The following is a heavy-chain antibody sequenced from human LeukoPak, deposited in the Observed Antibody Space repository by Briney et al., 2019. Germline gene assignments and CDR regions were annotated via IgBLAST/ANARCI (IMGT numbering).Heavy chain of an antibody. J-gene: IGHJ4*02. CDR2: INSDGSTT. CDR3: ARRYCSGARCFLDY. V-gene: IGHV3-74*01. D-gene: IGHD2-15*01. CDR1: GFTFSSYW. Sequence: RGSLRLSCAASGFTFSSYWMYWVRQAPRKGLVCVSRINSDGSTTTYADSVKGRFTISRDNASNTLYLQMNSLRAEDTAVYYCARRYCSGARCFLDYWGEGTLVTVSS.